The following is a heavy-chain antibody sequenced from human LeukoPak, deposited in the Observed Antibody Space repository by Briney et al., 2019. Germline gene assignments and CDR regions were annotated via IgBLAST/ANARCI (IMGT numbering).Heavy chain of an antibody. Sequence: PSETLSLTCTVSGGSITSYYWSWIRQPPGKGLEWMGYIYYRGSTNYNPSLKSRVTISVDTSKNQFSLKLSSVTAADTAVYYCARDSYSSGWYYFDYWGQGTLVTVSS. CDR2: IYYRGST. CDR3: ARDSYSSGWYYFDY. V-gene: IGHV4-59*01. D-gene: IGHD6-19*01. CDR1: GGSITSYY. J-gene: IGHJ4*02.